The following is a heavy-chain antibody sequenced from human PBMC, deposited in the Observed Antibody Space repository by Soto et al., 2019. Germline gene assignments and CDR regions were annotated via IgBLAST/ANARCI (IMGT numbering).Heavy chain of an antibody. D-gene: IGHD4-17*01. V-gene: IGHV4-39*02. J-gene: IGHJ5*02. CDR2: IYDTGST. CDR3: AKRAYGDPFDP. Sequence: HLQLQESGPGLVKPSETLSLTCAVSGGSISSSGYWWGWIRQPPGKGLEWIATIYDTGSTFYNPSLKSLVTISADTSRNHFSLKLNSVTAADTAVYYCAKRAYGDPFDPWGQGALVTVSS. CDR1: GGSISSSGYW.